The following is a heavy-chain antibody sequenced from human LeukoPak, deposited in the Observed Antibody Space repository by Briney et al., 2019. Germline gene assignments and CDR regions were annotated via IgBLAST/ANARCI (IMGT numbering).Heavy chain of an antibody. CDR3: ARTLVVVMYYGMDV. J-gene: IGHJ6*02. D-gene: IGHD3-22*01. CDR2: ISYDGSNK. CDR1: GFTFSSYA. Sequence: GGSLRLSCAASGFTFSSYAMHWVRQAPGKGLEWVAVISYDGSNKYYADSVKGRFTISRDNSKNTLYLQMNSLRAEDTAVYYCARTLVVVMYYGMDVWGQGATVTVSS. V-gene: IGHV3-30-3*01.